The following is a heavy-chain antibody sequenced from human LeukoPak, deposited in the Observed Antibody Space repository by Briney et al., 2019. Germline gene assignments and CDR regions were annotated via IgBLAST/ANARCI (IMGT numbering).Heavy chain of an antibody. Sequence: GGSLRLSCAASGFTFSSYEMNWVRQAPGKGLELVSYFSSSGSTIYYVDSVKGRFTIPRDNAKDALYLQMNSLSAEDTAVCYCAGFGITIIGGVWRKETSDSISS. J-gene: IGHJ6*03. CDR3: AGFGITIIGGV. CDR2: FSSSGSTI. D-gene: IGHD3-10*02. CDR1: GFTFSSYE. V-gene: IGHV3-48*03.